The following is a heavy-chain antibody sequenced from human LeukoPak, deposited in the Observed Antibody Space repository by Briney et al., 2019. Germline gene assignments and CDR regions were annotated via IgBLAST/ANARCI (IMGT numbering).Heavy chain of an antibody. Sequence: SETLSLTCTVSGGSISSGDYYWSWIRQPPGKGLEWIGYIYHSGSTYYNPSLKSRVTISVDTSKNQFSLKLSSVTAADTAVYYCARWTGLSDAFDIWGQGTMVTVSS. J-gene: IGHJ3*02. CDR2: IYHSGST. CDR3: ARWTGLSDAFDI. CDR1: GGSISSGDYY. V-gene: IGHV4-30-4*08. D-gene: IGHD3/OR15-3a*01.